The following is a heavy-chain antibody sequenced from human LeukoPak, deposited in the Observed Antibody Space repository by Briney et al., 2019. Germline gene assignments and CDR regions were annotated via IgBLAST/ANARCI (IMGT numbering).Heavy chain of an antibody. CDR2: IIPLLGVK. V-gene: IGHV1-69*04. J-gene: IGHJ4*02. CDR1: GGTFGSYG. CDR3: AKGGIAAADLAYFDY. Sequence: ASVKVSCRASGGTFGSYGITWVRQAPGQGLEWVGRIIPLLGVKDYAQKFQGRVTITADKSTNIAYLDLRSLRYEDTAVYYCAKGGIAAADLAYFDYWGQGTLVTVSS. D-gene: IGHD6-13*01.